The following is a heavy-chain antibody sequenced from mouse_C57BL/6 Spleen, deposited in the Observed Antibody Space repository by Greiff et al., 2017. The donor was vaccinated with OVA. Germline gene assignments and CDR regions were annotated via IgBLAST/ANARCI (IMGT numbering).Heavy chain of an antibody. V-gene: IGHV1-4*01. Sequence: QVQLQQSGAELVRPGASVKMSCKASGYTFTSYTMHWVKQRPGQGLEWIGYINPSSGYTKYNQKFKDKATLTADKSSSTAYMQLSSLTSEDSAVYYCARDGLVFAYWGQGTLVTVSA. CDR1: GYTFTSYT. D-gene: IGHD2-3*01. CDR2: INPSSGYT. J-gene: IGHJ3*01. CDR3: ARDGLVFAY.